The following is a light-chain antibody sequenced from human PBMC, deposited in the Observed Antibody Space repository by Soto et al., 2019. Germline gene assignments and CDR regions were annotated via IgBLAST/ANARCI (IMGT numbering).Light chain of an antibody. CDR1: QSVSNNY. CDR2: GAS. CDR3: QQYSSLWT. J-gene: IGKJ1*01. V-gene: IGKV3-20*01. Sequence: EVVLTQYPGNLSLSPGEGATLSCRTSQSVSNNYLAWYQQKPGQAPRLLIYGASSRATGIPDRFSGSGSGTDFTLSISRLEPEDFAVYYCQQYSSLWTFGQGTKV.